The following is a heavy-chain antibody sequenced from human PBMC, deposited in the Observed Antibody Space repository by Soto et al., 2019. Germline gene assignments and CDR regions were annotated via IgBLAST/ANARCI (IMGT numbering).Heavy chain of an antibody. D-gene: IGHD3-22*01. Sequence: EAQLLASGGGLVQPGGSLRLSCVGSGFTFRDHAMRWVRQAPGRGLEWVSAISANGGSIQHADSVKGRFSVSRDNAKNTVYLQMDNLRTEDSAVYYCAKDRYYDTPGWFDPWGQGSRVIVYS. J-gene: IGHJ5*02. CDR1: GFTFRDHA. V-gene: IGHV3-23*01. CDR3: AKDRYYDTPGWFDP. CDR2: ISANGGSI.